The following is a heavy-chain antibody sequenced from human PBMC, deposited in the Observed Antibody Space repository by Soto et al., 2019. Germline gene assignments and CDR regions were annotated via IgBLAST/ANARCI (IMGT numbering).Heavy chain of an antibody. D-gene: IGHD2-8*01. J-gene: IGHJ4*02. CDR3: ARGRRRGDIVLMVYADFDY. Sequence: TLSLTCTVSGGSISSGGYYWSSIRQHPGKGLEWIGYIYYSGSTYYNPSLKSRVTISVDTSKNQFSLKLSSVTAADTAVYYCARGRRRGDIVLMVYADFDYWGQGTLVTVSS. V-gene: IGHV4-31*03. CDR1: GGSISSGGYY. CDR2: IYYSGST.